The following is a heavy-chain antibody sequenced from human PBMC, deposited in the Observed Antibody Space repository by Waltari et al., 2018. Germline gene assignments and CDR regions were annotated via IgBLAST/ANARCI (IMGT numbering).Heavy chain of an antibody. Sequence: QVPVVASGGGVDQPGRSLRLPCEAYGSRFGTLAMHWVRRAPGKGLEWVAIIWFDGSNKYYADPVKGRFTISRDNSKDTLYLQMNNLRVKDTAVYYCARAGPITSQYYFYMDIWGRGTTVTVSS. CDR1: GSRFGTLA. D-gene: IGHD1-20*01. CDR2: IWFDGSNK. J-gene: IGHJ6*03. V-gene: IGHV3-33*01. CDR3: ARAGPITSQYYFYMDI.